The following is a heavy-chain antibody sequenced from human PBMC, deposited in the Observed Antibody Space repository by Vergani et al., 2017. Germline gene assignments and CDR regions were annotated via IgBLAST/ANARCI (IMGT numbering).Heavy chain of an antibody. CDR1: GGSISSGSYY. Sequence: QVQLQESGPGLVKPSQTLSLTCTVSGGSISSGSYYWSWIRQPAGKGLEWIGYIYYSGSTNYNPSLKSRVTISVDTSKNQFSLKLSSVTAADTAVYYCARTVAATPKVNYYYGMDVWGQGTTVTVSS. D-gene: IGHD2-15*01. CDR2: IYYSGST. CDR3: ARTVAATPKVNYYYGMDV. V-gene: IGHV4-61*10. J-gene: IGHJ6*02.